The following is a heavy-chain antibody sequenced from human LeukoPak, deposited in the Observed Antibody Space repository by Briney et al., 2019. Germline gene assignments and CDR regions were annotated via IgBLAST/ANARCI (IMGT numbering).Heavy chain of an antibody. CDR1: GGSISSYY. CDR3: ARAPPYCGGDCYFGGNWLDP. CDR2: IYYSGST. D-gene: IGHD2-21*02. Sequence: SETLSLTCTVSGGSISSYYWSWIRQPPGKGLEWIGYIYYSGSTNYNPSLKSRVTISVDTSKNQFSLKLSSVTAADTAVYYCARAPPYCGGDCYFGGNWLDPWGQGTLVTVSS. J-gene: IGHJ5*02. V-gene: IGHV4-59*01.